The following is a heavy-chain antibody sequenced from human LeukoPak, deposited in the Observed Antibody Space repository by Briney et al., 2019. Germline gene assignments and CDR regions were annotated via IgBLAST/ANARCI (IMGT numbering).Heavy chain of an antibody. Sequence: GGSLRLSCAASGFTLSSYTMNWVRQAPGRGLQWVSSIDPSGYTIFYADSVKGRFTISRDNAKNSLYLQVNSLRAEDTALYFCASGIRERGFDYWGQGTLVTVSS. CDR1: GFTLSSYT. CDR2: IDPSGYTI. CDR3: ASGIRERGFDY. J-gene: IGHJ4*02. D-gene: IGHD1-1*01. V-gene: IGHV3-21*01.